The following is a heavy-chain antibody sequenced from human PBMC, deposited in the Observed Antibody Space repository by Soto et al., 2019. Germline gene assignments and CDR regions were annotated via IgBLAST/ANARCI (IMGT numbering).Heavy chain of an antibody. CDR3: AREAATLNWFDP. CDR2: ISSSSSTI. D-gene: IGHD6-25*01. Sequence: EVQLVESGGGLVQPGGSLRLSCASSGFTFSSYIMNWVRQAPGKGLEWVSYISSSSSTIYYADSVKGRFTISRDNAKNSLYLPMNTLRAEDTAVYYCAREAATLNWFDPWGQGTLVTVSS. V-gene: IGHV3-48*01. CDR1: GFTFSSYI. J-gene: IGHJ5*02.